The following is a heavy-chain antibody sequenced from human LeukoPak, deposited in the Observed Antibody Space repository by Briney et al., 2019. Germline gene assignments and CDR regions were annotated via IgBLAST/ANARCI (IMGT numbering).Heavy chain of an antibody. CDR2: ISSGSTYI. J-gene: IGHJ6*03. CDR1: GFTFNSYS. D-gene: IGHD1-14*01. Sequence: PGGSLRLSCAASGFTFNSYSMNWVRQAPGKGLEWVSSISSGSTYIYYADSVKGRFTISRDNAKNSLYLQLNSLRAEDTAVYYCARIGRIYNYYMDVWGKGTTVTVSS. CDR3: ARIGRIYNYYMDV. V-gene: IGHV3-21*04.